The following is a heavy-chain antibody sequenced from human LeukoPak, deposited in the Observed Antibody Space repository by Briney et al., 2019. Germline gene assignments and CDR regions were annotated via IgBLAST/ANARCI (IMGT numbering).Heavy chain of an antibody. J-gene: IGHJ2*01. V-gene: IGHV4-59*01. CDR3: ARDSKSGSYAWYLDL. CDR2: IFYIGST. CDR1: GGSISSYY. Sequence: SETLSLTCTVSGGSISSYYWSWIRQPPGKGLEWIGYIFYIGSTNYNPSLKSRVTISVDTSKNQFSLKLSSVTAADTAVYYCARDSKSGSYAWYLDLWGRGTLVTVSS. D-gene: IGHD1-26*01.